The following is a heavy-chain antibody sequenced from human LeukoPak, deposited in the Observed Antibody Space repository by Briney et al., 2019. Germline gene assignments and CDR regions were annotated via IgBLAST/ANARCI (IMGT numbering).Heavy chain of an antibody. D-gene: IGHD2-15*01. J-gene: IGHJ3*02. CDR2: ISWNSGSI. Sequence: PGGSLRLSCAASGFTFDDYAMHWVRQAPGKGLEWVSGISWNSGSIGYADSVKGRFTISRDNAKNSLYLQMNSLRAEDTALYYCAKDISPWSKEAFDIWGQGTMVTVSS. V-gene: IGHV3-9*01. CDR3: AKDISPWSKEAFDI. CDR1: GFTFDDYA.